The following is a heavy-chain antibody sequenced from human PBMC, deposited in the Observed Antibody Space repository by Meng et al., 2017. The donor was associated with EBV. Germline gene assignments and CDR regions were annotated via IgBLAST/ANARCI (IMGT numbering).Heavy chain of an antibody. Sequence: QLQLRESGPGQVKPSETLSLTCTVSGDSISSFYYWGWIRQPPGRGLEWIGSVHYTGSTYYSPSLKSRVTISVDTSKNQFSLKLSSVTAADTAVYYCARHVLFIAAAGTGWFDPWGQGTLVTVSS. V-gene: IGHV4-39*01. CDR1: GDSISSFYY. D-gene: IGHD6-13*01. CDR2: VHYTGST. CDR3: ARHVLFIAAAGTGWFDP. J-gene: IGHJ5*02.